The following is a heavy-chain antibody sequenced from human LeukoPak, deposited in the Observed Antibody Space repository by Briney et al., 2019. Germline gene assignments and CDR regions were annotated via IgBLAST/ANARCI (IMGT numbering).Heavy chain of an antibody. CDR3: ARARKSGGITMIRGVKDRGWFDP. Sequence: GGSLRLSCAASGFTFSSYEMNWVRQAPGKGLEWVSYISSSGSTIYYADSVKGRFTISRDNAKNSLYLQMNSLRAEDTAVYYCARARKSGGITMIRGVKDRGWFDPWGQGTLVTVSS. D-gene: IGHD3-10*01. CDR2: ISSSGSTI. J-gene: IGHJ5*02. CDR1: GFTFSSYE. V-gene: IGHV3-48*03.